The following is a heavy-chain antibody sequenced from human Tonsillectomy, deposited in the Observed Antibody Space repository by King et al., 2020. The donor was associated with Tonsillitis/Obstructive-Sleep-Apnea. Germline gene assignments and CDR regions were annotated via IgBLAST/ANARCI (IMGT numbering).Heavy chain of an antibody. CDR3: ARDVVIINSNAFDI. V-gene: IGHV1-8*01. CDR1: GYTFTSYD. D-gene: IGHD3-3*01. J-gene: IGHJ3*02. Sequence: VQLVESGAEVKKPGASVKVSCKASGYTFTSYDINWVRQATGQGLEWMGWMNHNSGNTGYAQKFQGRVTMTRNTSISTAYMELSSLRSEDTAVYYCARDVVIINSNAFDIWGQGTMVTVSS. CDR2: MNHNSGNT.